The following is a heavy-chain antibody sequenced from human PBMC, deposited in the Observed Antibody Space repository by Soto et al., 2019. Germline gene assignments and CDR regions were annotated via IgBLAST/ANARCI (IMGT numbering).Heavy chain of an antibody. CDR3: ARIAVAGVRFDS. CDR2: IYYSGST. D-gene: IGHD6-19*01. V-gene: IGHV4-31*03. CDR1: GGSIRSGTYY. Sequence: SETLSLTCTVSGGSIRSGTYYWSWIRQHPGKGPEWIGHIYYSGSTYYNPSLKSRVAISVDTSKNQFSLNLSSVTAADTAIYYCARIAVAGVRFDSWGQGTLVTVCS. J-gene: IGHJ4*02.